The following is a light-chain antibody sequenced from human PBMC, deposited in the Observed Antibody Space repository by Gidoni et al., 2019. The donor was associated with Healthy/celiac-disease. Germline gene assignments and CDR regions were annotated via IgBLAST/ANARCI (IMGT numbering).Light chain of an antibody. J-gene: IGKJ3*01. Sequence: DIQMTQSPSSLSASVGYRVTITCRASQSISSYLNWYQQKPGKAPKLLIYAATSLQSGVPSRFSGSGSGTDITLTISILQPEDFASYYCQHSYSTPPTFGPGTQVDIK. CDR1: QSISSY. V-gene: IGKV1-39*01. CDR2: AAT. CDR3: QHSYSTPPT.